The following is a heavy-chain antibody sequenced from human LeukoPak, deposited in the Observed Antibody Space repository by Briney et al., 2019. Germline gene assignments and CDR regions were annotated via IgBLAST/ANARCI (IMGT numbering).Heavy chain of an antibody. CDR1: GFSFSNYA. J-gene: IGHJ4*02. CDR2: IRGSGVST. V-gene: IGHV3-23*01. Sequence: GGSLRLSCAASGFSFSNYAMSWVRQAPGKGLEWVSAIRGSGVSTYYADSVKGRFTISRDNSKNTLYLQMDSLRAEDTAVYYCAKEDYYDSRGSSYDYWGQGILVTVSS. CDR3: AKEDYYDSRGSSYDY. D-gene: IGHD3-22*01.